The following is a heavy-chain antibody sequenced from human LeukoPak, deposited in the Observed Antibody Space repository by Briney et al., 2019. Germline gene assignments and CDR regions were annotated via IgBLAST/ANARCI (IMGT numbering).Heavy chain of an antibody. J-gene: IGHJ5*02. V-gene: IGHV4-34*01. D-gene: IGHD3-10*01. CDR1: GGSFSGYY. CDR3: ARVYGSGSYYKNWFDP. CDR2: INHSGGT. Sequence: PSETLSLTCAVYGGSFSGYYWSWIRQPPGKGLEWIGEINHSGGTNYNPSLKSRVTISVDTSKNQFSLKLSSVTAADTAVYYCARVYGSGSYYKNWFDPWGQGTLVTVSS.